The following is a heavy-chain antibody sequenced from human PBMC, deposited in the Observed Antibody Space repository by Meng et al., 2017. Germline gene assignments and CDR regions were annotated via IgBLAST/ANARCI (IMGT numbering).Heavy chain of an antibody. J-gene: IGHJ4*02. CDR1: GFTFSIYA. D-gene: IGHD6-13*01. V-gene: IGHV3-64*01. CDR3: ARIAAAGGDY. CDR2: ISSNGGST. Sequence: EVQLGESGGGLVQPGGSLRLSCAASGFTFSIYAMHWVRQAPGKGLEYVSAISSNGGSTYYANSVKGRFTISRDNSKNTLYLQMGSLRAEDMAVYYCARIAAAGGDYWGQGTLVTVSS.